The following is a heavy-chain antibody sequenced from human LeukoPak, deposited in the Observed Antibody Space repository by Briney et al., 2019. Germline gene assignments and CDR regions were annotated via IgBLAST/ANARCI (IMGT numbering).Heavy chain of an antibody. V-gene: IGHV4-34*01. Sequence: KTSETLSLTCAVSGGSFIGSHWNWIRQPPGKGLEWIGEINHSGNTNYNPSFKSRVTISVDTSKNQFSLKLRSVTAADTAVYYCARDPTTVVTLPYYFDDWGQGTLVTVSS. CDR1: GGSFIGSH. CDR2: INHSGNT. J-gene: IGHJ4*02. D-gene: IGHD4-23*01. CDR3: ARDPTTVVTLPYYFDD.